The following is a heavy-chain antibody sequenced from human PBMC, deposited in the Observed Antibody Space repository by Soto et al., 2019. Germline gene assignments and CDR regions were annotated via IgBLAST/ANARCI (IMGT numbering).Heavy chain of an antibody. D-gene: IGHD3-10*01. J-gene: IGHJ5*02. Sequence: SETLSLTCAVSSGSISSSNWWSWVRQPPGKGLEWIGEIYHSGSTNYNPSLKSRVTISVDKSKNQFSLKLSSVTAADTAVYYCAREVRGRFGELSRTRFDPWGQGTLVTVSS. CDR1: SGSISSSNW. CDR2: IYHSGST. CDR3: AREVRGRFGELSRTRFDP. V-gene: IGHV4-4*02.